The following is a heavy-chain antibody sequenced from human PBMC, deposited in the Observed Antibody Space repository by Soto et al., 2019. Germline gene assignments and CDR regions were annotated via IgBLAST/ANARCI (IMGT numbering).Heavy chain of an antibody. Sequence: ESGGGVVQPGRSLRLSCAASGFTFSSYAMHWVRQAPGKGLEWVAVISYDGSNKYYADSVKGRFTISRDNSKNTLYLQMNSLRAEDTAVYYCARGKEQWLIYYFDYWGQGTLVTVSS. V-gene: IGHV3-30-3*01. CDR3: ARGKEQWLIYYFDY. D-gene: IGHD6-19*01. J-gene: IGHJ4*02. CDR1: GFTFSSYA. CDR2: ISYDGSNK.